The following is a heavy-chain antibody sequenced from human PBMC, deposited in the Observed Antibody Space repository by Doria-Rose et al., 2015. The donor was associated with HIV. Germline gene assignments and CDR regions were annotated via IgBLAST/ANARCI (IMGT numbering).Heavy chain of an antibody. CDR2: ISSTSAYI. D-gene: IGHD3-10*01. Sequence: VQLVQSGGGLVRPGESLRLSCATSGFTFSSHRINWVRQAPGKVLEWVSSISSTSAYISYADSVRGRFTISRDNARNSLYLQMDSLRAEDTAIYYCATGVTLGYWGQGTLVTVSS. J-gene: IGHJ4*02. CDR1: GFTFSSHR. V-gene: IGHV3-21*01. CDR3: ATGVTLGY.